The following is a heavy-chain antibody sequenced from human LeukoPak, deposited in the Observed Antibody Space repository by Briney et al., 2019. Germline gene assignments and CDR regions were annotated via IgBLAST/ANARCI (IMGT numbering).Heavy chain of an antibody. J-gene: IGHJ4*02. V-gene: IGHV3-49*03. CDR3: TTPSLNYYGSGIDY. CDR2: IRSKAYGGTT. Sequence: PGGSLRLSCTASGFTFGDYAMSWFRQAPGKGLEWVGFIRSKAYGGTTEYAASVKGRFTISRDDPKSIAYLQMNSLKTEDTAVYYCTTPSLNYYGSGIDYWGQGTLVTVSS. D-gene: IGHD3-10*01. CDR1: GFTFGDYA.